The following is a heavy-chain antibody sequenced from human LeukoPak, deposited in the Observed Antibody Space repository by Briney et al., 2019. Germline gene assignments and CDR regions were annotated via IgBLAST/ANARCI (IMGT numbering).Heavy chain of an antibody. V-gene: IGHV3-74*01. CDR3: AKDWTTVVTPKGYYFDS. J-gene: IGHJ4*02. D-gene: IGHD4-23*01. CDR1: GYSFSTDW. CDR2: IKSDVRNT. Sequence: GGSLRLSCAASGYSFSTDWMHWVRQAPGKGLVWVARIKSDVRNTDYAASVKGRFTVSRDNSKNTLSLQMDSLRVEDTALYYCAKDWTTVVTPKGYYFDSWGQGTLVTVSS.